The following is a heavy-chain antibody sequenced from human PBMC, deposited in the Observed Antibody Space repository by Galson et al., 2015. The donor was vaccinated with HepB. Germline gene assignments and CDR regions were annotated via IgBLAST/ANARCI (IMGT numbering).Heavy chain of an antibody. CDR2: ISYDGSNK. J-gene: IGHJ2*01. Sequence: SLRLSCAASGFTFSSYAMHWVRQAPGKGLEWVAVISYDGSNKYYADSVKGRFTISRDNSKNTLYLQMNSLRAEDTAVYYCAREGRWDYFQPGYFDLWGRGTLVTVSS. D-gene: IGHD2/OR15-2a*01. CDR1: GFTFSSYA. CDR3: AREGRWDYFQPGYFDL. V-gene: IGHV3-30-3*01.